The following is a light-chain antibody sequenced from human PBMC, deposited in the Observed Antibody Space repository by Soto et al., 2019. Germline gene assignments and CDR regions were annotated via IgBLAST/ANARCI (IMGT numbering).Light chain of an antibody. CDR1: QNINIY. CDR2: GAS. CDR3: QQSYRSPYT. J-gene: IGKJ2*01. V-gene: IGKV1-39*01. Sequence: IQLTQSPSSLSASVGDRVTVTCRASQNINIYLNWYQQKPGKAPTLLIYGASSLQSGVPSRFSGGGSRTDFTLTISSLQDEDFATYYCQQSYRSPYTFGHVTRLEI.